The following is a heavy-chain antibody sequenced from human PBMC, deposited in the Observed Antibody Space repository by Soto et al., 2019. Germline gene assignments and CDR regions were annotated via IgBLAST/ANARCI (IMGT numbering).Heavy chain of an antibody. D-gene: IGHD3-22*01. CDR2: IYYDGTSK. CDR3: ARGYSSGYSAFDY. V-gene: IGHV3-33*01. Sequence: PGGSLRLSCAASGFIFNNYGMHWVRQAPGKGLEWVALIYYDGTSKYYADSVKGRFTISRDNSRDTLYLQMNSLRAEDTAVYYCARGYSSGYSAFDYWGQGTPVTVSS. J-gene: IGHJ4*02. CDR1: GFIFNNYG.